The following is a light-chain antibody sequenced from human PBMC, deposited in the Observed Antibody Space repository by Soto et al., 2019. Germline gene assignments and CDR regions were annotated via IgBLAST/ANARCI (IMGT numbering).Light chain of an antibody. CDR1: QSVSSY. CDR3: QQRSNWRPTLT. CDR2: DAS. V-gene: IGKV3-11*01. J-gene: IGKJ4*01. Sequence: EIVLTQSPATLSLSPGERATLSCRASQSVSSYLAWYQQKPGQAPSLLIYDASTRTTGIRTRFSGSGSGSDFTLTISSLEPEDFAVYYCQQRSNWRPTLTFGGGTKVEIK.